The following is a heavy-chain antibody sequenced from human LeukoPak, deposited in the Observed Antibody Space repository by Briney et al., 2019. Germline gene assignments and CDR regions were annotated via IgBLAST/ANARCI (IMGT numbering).Heavy chain of an antibody. CDR1: GFTISNNY. V-gene: IGHV3-21*01. CDR2: ISSSSSYI. J-gene: IGHJ4*02. D-gene: IGHD3-9*01. Sequence: GGSLRLSCAASGFTISNNYIRWLRQAPGKGLEWVSSISSSSSYIYYADSVKGRFTISRDNAKNSLYLQMNSLRAEDTAVYYCARGPLRYFDWTRRGTFDYWGQGTLVTVSS. CDR3: ARGPLRYFDWTRRGTFDY.